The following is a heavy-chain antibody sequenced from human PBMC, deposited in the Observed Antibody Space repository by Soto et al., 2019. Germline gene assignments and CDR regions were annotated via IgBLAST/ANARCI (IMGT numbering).Heavy chain of an antibody. V-gene: IGHV3-30-3*01. D-gene: IGHD3-3*01. Sequence: QVQLVESGGGVVQPGRSLRLSCAASGFTFSSYAMHWVRQAPGKGLEWVAVISYDGSNKYYADSVKGRFTISRDNSKNTLYLQMNSLRAEDTAVYYCARADFWSRFDPWGQGTLVTVSS. J-gene: IGHJ5*02. CDR1: GFTFSSYA. CDR2: ISYDGSNK. CDR3: ARADFWSRFDP.